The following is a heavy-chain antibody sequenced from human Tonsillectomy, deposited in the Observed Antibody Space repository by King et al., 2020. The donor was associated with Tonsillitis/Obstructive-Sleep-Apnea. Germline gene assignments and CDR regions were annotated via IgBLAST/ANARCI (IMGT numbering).Heavy chain of an antibody. CDR3: ARDYEGDYFDY. V-gene: IGHV3-33*01. CDR1: GFTFSSYG. CDR2: IRYDGSNK. Sequence: VQLVESGGGVVKPGRSLRLSCAASGFTFSSYGMHWVRQAPGKGLEWVAAIRYDGSNKNYADSLKGRFTISRDNSKNTLYLQMNSLRAEDTAVYYCARDYEGDYFDYWGQGTLVTVSS. D-gene: IGHD5-12*01. J-gene: IGHJ4*02.